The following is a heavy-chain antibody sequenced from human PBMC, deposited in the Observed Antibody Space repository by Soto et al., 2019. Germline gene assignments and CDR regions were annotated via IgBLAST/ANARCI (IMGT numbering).Heavy chain of an antibody. J-gene: IGHJ4*02. D-gene: IGHD6-13*01. CDR3: GXGLGGRGSWQTAYDY. V-gene: IGHV1-18*01. CDR2: NSAYNGNT. CDR1: GYTFTSYG. Sequence: ASVKVSCKASGYTFTSYGISWVRQAPGQGIERMGWNSAYNGNTNYAQKLQGRVTMTTDTSTSTAYMELRSLRSDDTAVDYWGXGLGGRGSWQTAYDYWRQGTLVTASS.